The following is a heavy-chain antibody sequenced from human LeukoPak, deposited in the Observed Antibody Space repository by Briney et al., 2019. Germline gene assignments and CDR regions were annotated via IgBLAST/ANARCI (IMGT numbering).Heavy chain of an antibody. D-gene: IGHD3-16*01. Sequence: GGSLRLSCAASGFTFSESWMSWVRQAPGKGLEWVANMNQDGSEKDYVDSVKGRFTISRDNARESLYLQMSSLRAEDTAVYYCATYTHWVAGDVWGHGTTVTASS. CDR2: MNQDGSEK. CDR3: ATYTHWVAGDV. J-gene: IGHJ6*02. V-gene: IGHV3-7*01. CDR1: GFTFSESW.